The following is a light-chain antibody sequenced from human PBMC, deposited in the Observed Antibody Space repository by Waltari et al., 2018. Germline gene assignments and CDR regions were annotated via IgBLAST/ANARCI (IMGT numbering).Light chain of an antibody. CDR3: QHYVSLPAT. V-gene: IGKV3-20*01. CDR2: AAS. CDR1: QSVSRF. J-gene: IGKJ1*01. Sequence: EIVLTQSPGTLSLSPGERATLSCRASQSVSRFLAWYQQKPGQAPRLLIYAASSRATGIPDRFSGSGSGTDFSLTISRLEPEDFAMYYCQHYVSLPATFGQGIKVEIK.